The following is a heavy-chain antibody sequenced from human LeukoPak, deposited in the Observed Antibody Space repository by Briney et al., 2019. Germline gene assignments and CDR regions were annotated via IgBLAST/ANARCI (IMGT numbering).Heavy chain of an antibody. D-gene: IGHD3-10*01. CDR2: INHRGST. V-gene: IGHV4-34*01. CDR3: AKSLYGSGSYYNWFDP. CDR1: GGSFSGYY. J-gene: IGHJ5*02. Sequence: SETLSLTCAVYGGSFSGYYWSWIRQSPGKGLEWIGEINHRGSTNYNPSLKRRVTISLDTSKNQFSLKLSSVTAADTAVYYCAKSLYGSGSYYNWFDPWGQGTLVTVSS.